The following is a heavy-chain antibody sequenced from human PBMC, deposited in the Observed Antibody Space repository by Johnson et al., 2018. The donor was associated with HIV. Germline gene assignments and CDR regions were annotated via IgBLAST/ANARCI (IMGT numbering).Heavy chain of an antibody. Sequence: MLLVESGGGLVQPGGSLRLSCAASGFTVSSNYMSWVRQAPGKGLEWVGRIKSKTDGGTTDYAAPVKGRFTISRDDSKNTLYLQINSLKSEDTAVYYCTTGVTIFGVVPLDGFDIWGRGTMVTVSS. D-gene: IGHD3-3*01. CDR2: IKSKTDGGTT. CDR1: GFTVSSNY. J-gene: IGHJ3*02. CDR3: TTGVTIFGVVPLDGFDI. V-gene: IGHV3-15*01.